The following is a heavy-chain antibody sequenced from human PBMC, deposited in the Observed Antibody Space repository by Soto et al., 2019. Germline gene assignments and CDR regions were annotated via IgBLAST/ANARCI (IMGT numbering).Heavy chain of an antibody. Sequence: GESLTLSCKGSGYSFTSYWISWVRQMPGQGLEWMGRIDPSDSYTNYSPSFQGHVTISADKSISTAYLQWSSLKASDTAMYYCARPLYNSSWYPPNYYYGMDVWGQGTPVTVSS. D-gene: IGHD6-13*01. J-gene: IGHJ6*02. V-gene: IGHV5-10-1*01. CDR1: GYSFTSYW. CDR3: ARPLYNSSWYPPNYYYGMDV. CDR2: IDPSDSYT.